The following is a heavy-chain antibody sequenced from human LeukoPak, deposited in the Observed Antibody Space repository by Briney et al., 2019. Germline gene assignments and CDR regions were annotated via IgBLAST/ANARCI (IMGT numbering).Heavy chain of an antibody. CDR2: ISWNSGSI. J-gene: IGHJ4*02. CDR3: TMGIAVAGPTAFDY. Sequence: GGSLRLSCAASGFTFNDYAMHWVRQIPGKGLEWVSGISWNSGSIGYADSVKGRFTISRDNAKNSLYLQMDSLRAEDTALYYCTMGIAVAGPTAFDYWGQGTLVTVSS. D-gene: IGHD6-19*01. V-gene: IGHV3-9*01. CDR1: GFTFNDYA.